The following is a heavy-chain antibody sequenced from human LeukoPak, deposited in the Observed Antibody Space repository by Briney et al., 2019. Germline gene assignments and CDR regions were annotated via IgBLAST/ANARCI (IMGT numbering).Heavy chain of an antibody. D-gene: IGHD1-26*01. V-gene: IGHV3-30*01. CDR3: ARGPGPIAGAKNPFDI. CDR2: ISYDGSNK. CDR1: GLTFSSYA. Sequence: GGSLRLSCAASGLTFSSYAMHWVRQAPGKGLEWVAVISYDGSNKYYADSVKGRFTISGDKSKYTLYLQMNSLRPEDTAFYYCARGPGPIAGAKNPFDIWGQGTMVTVSS. J-gene: IGHJ3*02.